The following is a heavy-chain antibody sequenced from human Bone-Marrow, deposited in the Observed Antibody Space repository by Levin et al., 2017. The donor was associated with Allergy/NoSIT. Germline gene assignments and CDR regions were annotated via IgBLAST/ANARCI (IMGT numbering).Heavy chain of an antibody. CDR3: AREGTQKDGYSYGSIDY. Sequence: MASETLSLTCTVSGGSIRSGDHYWSWIRQPPGKGLEWIGYIYYSGSTYNNPSLQSRVTISVDTSKNQFSLKLSSVTAADTAVYYCAREGTQKDGYSYGSIDYWGQGTLVTVSS. J-gene: IGHJ4*02. D-gene: IGHD5-18*01. CDR1: GGSIRSGDHY. V-gene: IGHV4-30-4*01. CDR2: IYYSGST.